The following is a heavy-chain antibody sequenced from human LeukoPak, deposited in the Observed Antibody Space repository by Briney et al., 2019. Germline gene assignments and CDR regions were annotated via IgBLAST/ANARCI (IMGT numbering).Heavy chain of an antibody. J-gene: IGHJ6*03. CDR1: GGSISSYY. V-gene: IGHV4-4*07. CDR3: ARDNHCSSTSCYIRGPYYYYYMDV. CDR2: IYTSGST. Sequence: PSESLSLTCIVSGGSISSYYWSWIRQPAGKGMEWIGRIYTSGSTNYNPSLKSRVTMSVDTSTNQFSLKLSSVTAADTAVYYCARDNHCSSTSCYIRGPYYYYYMDVWGKGTTVTVSS. D-gene: IGHD2-2*02.